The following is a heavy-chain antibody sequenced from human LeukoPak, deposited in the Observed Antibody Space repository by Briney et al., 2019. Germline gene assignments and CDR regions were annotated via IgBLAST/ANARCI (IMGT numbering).Heavy chain of an antibody. CDR3: ARGCSSTSCHTADNWFDP. CDR2: ISSSSSYT. D-gene: IGHD2-2*01. V-gene: IGHV3-11*06. CDR1: GFTFSNYY. J-gene: IGHJ5*02. Sequence: WGSLRLSCAASGFTFSNYYMNWIRQAPGKGLEWVSYISSSSSYTNYADSVKGRFTISRDNAKNSLYLQMNSLRAEDTAVYYCARGCSSTSCHTADNWFDPWGQGTLVTVSS.